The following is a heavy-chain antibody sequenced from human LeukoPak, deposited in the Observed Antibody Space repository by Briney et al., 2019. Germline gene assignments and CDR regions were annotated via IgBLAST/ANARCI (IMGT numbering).Heavy chain of an antibody. D-gene: IGHD6-19*01. J-gene: IGHJ6*02. CDR3: ARRGGSGWSQYYYGMDV. V-gene: IGHV1-2*02. CDR1: GYTFTGYY. Sequence: ASVNVSCKASGYTFTGYYMHWVRQAPGQGLEWMGWINPNSGGTNYAQKFQGRVTMTRDTSTSTVYMELSSLRSEDTAVYYCARRGGSGWSQYYYGMDVWGQGTTVTVSS. CDR2: INPNSGGT.